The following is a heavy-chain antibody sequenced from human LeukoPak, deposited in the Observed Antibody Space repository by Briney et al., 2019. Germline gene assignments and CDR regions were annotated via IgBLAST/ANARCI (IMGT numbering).Heavy chain of an antibody. CDR2: ISSSSSFI. CDR3: ATAVTGTHFDY. J-gene: IGHJ4*02. CDR1: EFTFSTYA. Sequence: SGGSLRLSCAASEFTFSTYAMNWVRQAPGKGLEWVSSISSSSSFIYYADSVKGRFTISRDNAKTSLYLQMDSLRAEDTAVYYCATAVTGTHFDYWGQGTLVTVSS. D-gene: IGHD1-7*01. V-gene: IGHV3-21*01.